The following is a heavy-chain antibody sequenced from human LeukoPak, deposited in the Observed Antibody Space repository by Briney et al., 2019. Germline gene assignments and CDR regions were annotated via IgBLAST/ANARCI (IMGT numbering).Heavy chain of an antibody. V-gene: IGHV3-74*01. CDR2: INSDGSSA. J-gene: IGHJ6*03. Sequence: GGSLRLSCAASGFTFSSYSMNWVRQAPGKGLVWVSRINSDGSSAIYADSVKGRFTISRDNAKNTLYLQMNSLRAEDTAVYYCARNYYGSGGDFYYYHYMDVWGKGTTVTISS. CDR3: ARNYYGSGGDFYYYHYMDV. D-gene: IGHD3-10*01. CDR1: GFTFSSYS.